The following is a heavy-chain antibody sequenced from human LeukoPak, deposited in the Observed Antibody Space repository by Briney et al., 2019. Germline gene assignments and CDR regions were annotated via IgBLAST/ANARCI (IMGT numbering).Heavy chain of an antibody. V-gene: IGHV3-21*01. CDR1: GFTFSSYS. CDR3: ARDTDQYCGRDCYVDY. D-gene: IGHD2-21*02. Sequence: TGGSLRLSCAASGFTFSSYSMNWVRQAPGKGLEWVSSISSSSSYIYYADSVKGRFTISRDNAKNSLYLQMNSLRAEDTAVYYCARDTDQYCGRDCYVDYWGQGTLVTVSS. CDR2: ISSSSSYI. J-gene: IGHJ4*02.